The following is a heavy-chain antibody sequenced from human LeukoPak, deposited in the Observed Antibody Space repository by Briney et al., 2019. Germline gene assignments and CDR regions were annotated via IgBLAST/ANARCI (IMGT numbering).Heavy chain of an antibody. Sequence: GRSLRLSCAASGFTFSSCAMHWVRQAPGKGLEWVAVISYDGSNKYYADSVKGRFTISRDNSKNALYLQMNSLRAEDTAVYYCARDIGPTGLVPAAMPGYWGQGTLVTVSS. CDR2: ISYDGSNK. J-gene: IGHJ4*02. V-gene: IGHV3-30*04. CDR1: GFTFSSCA. D-gene: IGHD2-2*01. CDR3: ARDIGPTGLVPAAMPGY.